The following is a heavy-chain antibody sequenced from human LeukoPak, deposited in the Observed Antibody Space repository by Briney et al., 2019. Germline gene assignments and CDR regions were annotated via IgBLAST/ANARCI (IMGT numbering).Heavy chain of an antibody. Sequence: GGTLRLSCVASGFALNMYRLSWVRQAPGKGLEWVGRIKSKTDGGTTDYAAPVKGRFTISRDDSKNTLFLQMNSLKTEDTAVYYCTFYSYCPPDAFDIWGQGTMVTVSS. J-gene: IGHJ3*02. CDR1: GFALNMYR. CDR3: TFYSYCPPDAFDI. CDR2: IKSKTDGGTT. D-gene: IGHD2-21*01. V-gene: IGHV3-15*01.